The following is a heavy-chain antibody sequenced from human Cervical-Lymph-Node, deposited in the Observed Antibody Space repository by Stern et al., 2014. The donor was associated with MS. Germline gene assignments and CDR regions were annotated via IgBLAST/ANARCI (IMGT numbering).Heavy chain of an antibody. Sequence: QVQLQESGPGLVQPSETLSLTCTVSGGSISNYHWSWIRQPPGKGLEWIGYIYYIGTTNYNPSLKSRVTISVDTSKNQFSLRLSSVSVADTAVYYCARHGDTSFVYWGQGTLVTISS. V-gene: IGHV4-59*08. D-gene: IGHD2-21*02. CDR2: IYYIGTT. CDR1: GGSISNYH. CDR3: ARHGDTSFVY. J-gene: IGHJ4*02.